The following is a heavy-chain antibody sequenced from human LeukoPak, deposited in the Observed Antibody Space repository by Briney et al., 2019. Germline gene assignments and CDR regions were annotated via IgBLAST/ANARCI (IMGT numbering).Heavy chain of an antibody. CDR3: ARDHEDIVVVPAAMRSYYYYYYMDV. J-gene: IGHJ6*03. V-gene: IGHV1-46*01. CDR1: GYTFTSYY. CDR2: INPSGGST. Sequence: ASVKVSCKASGYTFTSYYIHWVRQAPGQGLEWMGIINPSGGSTSYAQKFQGRVTMTRDMSTSTVYMELSSLRSEDTAVYYCARDHEDIVVVPAAMRSYYYYYYMDVWGKGTTVTVSS. D-gene: IGHD2-2*01.